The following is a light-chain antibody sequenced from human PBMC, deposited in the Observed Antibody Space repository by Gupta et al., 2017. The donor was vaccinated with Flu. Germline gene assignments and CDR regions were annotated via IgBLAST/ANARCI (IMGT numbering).Light chain of an antibody. CDR1: QSISIF. CDR2: GAS. Sequence: PSSLSASVGDRVSITCRASQSISIFLNWYQQKPGKAPNLLIYGASTLQSGVTSRFSGSGSGTDFNLTISRLQPEDFATYFCQQSDSTPITFGGGTKVEI. CDR3: QQSDSTPIT. V-gene: IGKV1-39*01. J-gene: IGKJ4*01.